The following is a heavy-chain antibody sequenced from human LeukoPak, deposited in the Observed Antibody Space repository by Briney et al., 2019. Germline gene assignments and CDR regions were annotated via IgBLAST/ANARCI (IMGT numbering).Heavy chain of an antibody. CDR1: GFTLSTYD. CDR2: SGIVGDT. J-gene: IGHJ4*02. Sequence: HPGGSLRLSCAASGFTLSTYDMHWVRRAPGKGLEWVSLSGIVGDTDYSDSVKGRFTISRDNAKDSLFLQMSSLQVGDTAFYYCARDSRGNFDLWGQGTLLTVSS. CDR3: ARDSRGNFDL. V-gene: IGHV3-13*01.